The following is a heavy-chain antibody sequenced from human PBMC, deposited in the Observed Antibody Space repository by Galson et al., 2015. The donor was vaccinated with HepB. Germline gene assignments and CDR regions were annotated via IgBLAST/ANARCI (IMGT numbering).Heavy chain of an antibody. CDR3: VRDWTDDFWSGYFGAFDL. D-gene: IGHD3-3*01. CDR2: ISGNGHDT. CDR1: GFTFTNHA. J-gene: IGHJ3*01. Sequence: SLRLSCAASGFTFTNHAIHWVRQAPGKGLEYVSVISGNGHDTYYAESVKGRFSVSRDNSRDWLFLQMSSLRPEDTAVYYCVRDWTDDFWSGYFGAFDLWGQGTLVTVSS. V-gene: IGHV3-64D*09.